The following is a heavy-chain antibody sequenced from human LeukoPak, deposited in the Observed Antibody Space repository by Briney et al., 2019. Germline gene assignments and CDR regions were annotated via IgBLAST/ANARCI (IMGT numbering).Heavy chain of an antibody. CDR2: IYTSGST. V-gene: IGHV4-4*07. Sequence: PSETLSLTCTVSGGSISSYYWSWIRQPAGKGLEWIGRIYTSGSTNYNPSLKSRVTISVDKSKNQFSLKLGSVTAADTAVYYCVREYYYDSSAYLVDAFDIWGQGTMVTVSS. D-gene: IGHD3-22*01. CDR3: VREYYYDSSAYLVDAFDI. J-gene: IGHJ3*02. CDR1: GGSISSYY.